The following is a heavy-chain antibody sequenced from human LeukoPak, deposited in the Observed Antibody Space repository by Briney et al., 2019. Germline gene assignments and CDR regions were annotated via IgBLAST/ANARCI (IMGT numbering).Heavy chain of an antibody. Sequence: GGSLRLSCAASGFTVSSNYLSWVRQAPGKGLEWVSVIYSGGSTYYADSVKGRFTISRDNSKNTLYLQMNSLRAEDTAVYYCASNRYSSGRGGYWGQGTLVTVSS. J-gene: IGHJ4*02. CDR3: ASNRYSSGRGGY. V-gene: IGHV3-53*01. CDR2: IYSGGST. D-gene: IGHD6-19*01. CDR1: GFTVSSNY.